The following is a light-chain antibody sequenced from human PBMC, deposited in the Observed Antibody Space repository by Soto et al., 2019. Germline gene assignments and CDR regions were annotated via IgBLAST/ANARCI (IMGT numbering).Light chain of an antibody. CDR3: NSYTNSSAVV. V-gene: IGLV2-14*01. CDR2: EVT. J-gene: IGLJ2*01. CDR1: NNDIGGYNY. Sequence: QSALTQPPSASGSPGQSVTISCTGTNNDIGGYNYVSWYQQHPGNAPKLLVYEVTNRPSGVSDRFSGSKSGNTASLTISGLQAEDEADYYCNSYTNSSAVVFGGGTKLTVL.